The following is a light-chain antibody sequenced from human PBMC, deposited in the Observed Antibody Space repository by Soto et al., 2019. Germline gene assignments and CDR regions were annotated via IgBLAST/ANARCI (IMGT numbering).Light chain of an antibody. CDR2: GTS. V-gene: IGKV3-15*01. J-gene: IGKJ2*01. CDR1: QSVSSN. CDR3: QQYNDWPPYT. Sequence: EIVMTQSPATLSVSPGERATLSCRASQSVSSNLAWYQQKPGQAPRLLIYGTSTRATGIPARFSGSRSGPDFTLTISSLQSEDFAFYYCQQYNDWPPYTFGQGTKVDIK.